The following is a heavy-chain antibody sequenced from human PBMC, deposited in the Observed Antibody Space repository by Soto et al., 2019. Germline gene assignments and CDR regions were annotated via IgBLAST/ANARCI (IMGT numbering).Heavy chain of an antibody. Sequence: XESLRLSFVASGFTFTHYRIHWVRQAPGKGLEWVARINSDGSNINYADSVKGRFTISRDNSKNTVFLQMHSLTDDDSALYFCARAGDWNYVQDFWGQGTLVTVSS. CDR2: INSDGSNI. J-gene: IGHJ4*02. CDR1: GFTFTHYR. D-gene: IGHD1-7*01. CDR3: ARAGDWNYVQDF. V-gene: IGHV3-74*01.